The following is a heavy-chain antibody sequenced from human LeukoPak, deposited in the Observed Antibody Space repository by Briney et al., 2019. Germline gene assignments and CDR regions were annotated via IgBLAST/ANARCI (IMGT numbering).Heavy chain of an antibody. CDR2: ISWNSGSI. J-gene: IGHJ4*02. V-gene: IGHV3-9*03. Sequence: PGGSLRLSCAASGFTFRSYGMHWVRQAPGKGLEWVSGISWNSGSIGYADSVKGRFTISRDNAKNSLYLQMNSLRAEDMALYYCAKGLRYNWNDALDYWGQGTLVTVSS. CDR3: AKGLRYNWNDALDY. D-gene: IGHD1-1*01. CDR1: GFTFRSYG.